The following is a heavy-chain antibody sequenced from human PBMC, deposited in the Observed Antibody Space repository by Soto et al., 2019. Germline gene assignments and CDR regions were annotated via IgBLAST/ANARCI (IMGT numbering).Heavy chain of an antibody. D-gene: IGHD1-26*01. CDR1: GFSFGSYA. CDR2: ITRNSGNK. J-gene: IGHJ4*02. Sequence: PGGSLRLSCAASGFSFGSYAVHWVRQLPGKGLEWVSGITRNSGNKAYADSVKGRFIVSRDDAKNSLYLQMNSLRPEDTALYYRAKDKQGGTYFSGLDYWGQGTLVTVSS. V-gene: IGHV3-9*01. CDR3: AKDKQGGTYFSGLDY.